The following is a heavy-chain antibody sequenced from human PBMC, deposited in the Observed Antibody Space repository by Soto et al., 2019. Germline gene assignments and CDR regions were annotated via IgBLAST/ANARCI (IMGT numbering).Heavy chain of an antibody. CDR2: IIPIFGTA. CDR3: ARISWNYGGGYYYGMDV. Sequence: EASVKVSCKASGGTFSSYAISWVRQAPGQGLEWMGGIIPIFGTANYAQKFQGRVTITADESTSTAYMELSSLRSEDTAVYYCARISWNYGGGYYYGMDVWGQGTTVTVSS. D-gene: IGHD1-7*01. V-gene: IGHV1-69*13. J-gene: IGHJ6*02. CDR1: GGTFSSYA.